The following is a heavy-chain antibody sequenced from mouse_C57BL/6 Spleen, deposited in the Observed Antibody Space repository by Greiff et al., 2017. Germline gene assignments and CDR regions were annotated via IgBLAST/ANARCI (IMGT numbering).Heavy chain of an antibody. Sequence: QVQLKQSGAELVRPGASVTLSCKASGYTFTDYEMHWVKQTPVHGLEWIGAIDPETGGTAYNQKFKGKAILTADKSSSTAYMELRSLTSEDSAVYYCTDGIYYDYVGYAMDYWGQGTSVTVSS. D-gene: IGHD2-4*01. CDR3: TDGIYYDYVGYAMDY. V-gene: IGHV1-15*01. CDR2: IDPETGGT. J-gene: IGHJ4*01. CDR1: GYTFTDYE.